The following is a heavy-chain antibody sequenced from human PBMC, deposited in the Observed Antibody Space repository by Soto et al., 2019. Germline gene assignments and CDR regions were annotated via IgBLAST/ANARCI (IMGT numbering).Heavy chain of an antibody. V-gene: IGHV1-69*01. Sequence: GASVKVSCTASGGTFSSYAISWVRQAPGQGLEWMGGIIPIFGTANYAQKFQGRVTITADESTSTAYMELSSLRSEDTAVYYCARSTTVTTSYWYFDLWGRGTLVNVSS. CDR1: GGTFSSYA. D-gene: IGHD4-17*01. CDR2: IIPIFGTA. J-gene: IGHJ2*01. CDR3: ARSTTVTTSYWYFDL.